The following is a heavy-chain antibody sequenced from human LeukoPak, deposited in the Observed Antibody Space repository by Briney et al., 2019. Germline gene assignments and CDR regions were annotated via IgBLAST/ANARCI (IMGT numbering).Heavy chain of an antibody. CDR2: IKQDGSEK. J-gene: IGHJ4*02. D-gene: IGHD4-23*01. CDR3: ARAIGKSEGY. Sequence: GGSLRLSCAASGFTFSSYWMHWVRQAPGKGLEWVANIKQDGSEKYYVGSVKGRFTISRDNAKSSLYLQMDSLRAEDTAVYYCARAIGKSEGYWGQGTLVTVSS. CDR1: GFTFSSYW. V-gene: IGHV3-7*01.